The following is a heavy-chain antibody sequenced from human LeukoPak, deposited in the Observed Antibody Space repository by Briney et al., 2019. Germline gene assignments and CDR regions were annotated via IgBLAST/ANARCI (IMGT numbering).Heavy chain of an antibody. D-gene: IGHD3-3*01. V-gene: IGHV3-23*01. CDR2: ISGSAGST. CDR1: GFSFSTYV. Sequence: GGSLRLSCAASGFSFSTYVMSWVRQAPGKGLECVSSISGSAGSTSYADSVKGRFTISRDNSKNTLYLQMSSLRAEDTAVYYCAKALYGGFNYWGQGTLVTVSS. CDR3: AKALYGGFNY. J-gene: IGHJ4*02.